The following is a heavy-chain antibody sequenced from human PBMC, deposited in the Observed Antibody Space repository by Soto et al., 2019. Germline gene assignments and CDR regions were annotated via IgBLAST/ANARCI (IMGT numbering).Heavy chain of an antibody. CDR2: IYYTGTT. D-gene: IGHD3-16*01. V-gene: IGHV4-30-4*01. J-gene: IGHJ4*01. Sequence: QVQLQESGPRLVKPSQTLSLTCSVSGASIRSGRYYWSWIRQSPGRGLEWIGYIYYTGTTHDNPPYKSRVPILLDNYKDQFSLTLTSVSAAATAIYYCGTVLSDYRTNWIYF. CDR1: GASIRSGRYY. CDR3: GTVLSDYRTNWIYF.